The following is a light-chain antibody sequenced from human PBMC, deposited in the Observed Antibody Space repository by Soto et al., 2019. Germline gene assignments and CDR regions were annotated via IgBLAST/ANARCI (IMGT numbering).Light chain of an antibody. CDR1: QTILSTSNNKHY. J-gene: IGKJ5*01. Sequence: DIVMTQSPDSLAVSLGERVTISCKSSQTILSTSNNKHYLAWFRQKPGQPPKLLIYWASTRESGVPDRFSGSGSGTDFTLTITSLQAVDVAIYSCHQYYSVPPTFGQGTRLEIK. V-gene: IGKV4-1*01. CDR3: HQYYSVPPT. CDR2: WAS.